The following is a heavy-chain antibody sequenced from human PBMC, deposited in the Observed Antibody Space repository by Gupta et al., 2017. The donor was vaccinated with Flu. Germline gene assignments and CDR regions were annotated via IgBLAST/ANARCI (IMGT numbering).Heavy chain of an antibody. J-gene: IGHJ5*02. Sequence: WMGGIIPIFGTANYAQKFQGRVTITADESTSTAYMELSSLRSEDTAVYYCARDYPQSAYYDFWSGCHNWFDPWGQGTLVTVSS. CDR3: ARDYPQSAYYDFWSGCHNWFDP. CDR2: IIPIFGTA. V-gene: IGHV1-69*01. D-gene: IGHD3-3*01.